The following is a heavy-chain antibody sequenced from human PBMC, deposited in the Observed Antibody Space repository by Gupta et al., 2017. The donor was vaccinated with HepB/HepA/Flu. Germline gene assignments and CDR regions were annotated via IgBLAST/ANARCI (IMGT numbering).Heavy chain of an antibody. CDR3: ARGSLGEFHY. CDR1: GYRFSSYG. Sequence: QVQLVQSGPEMMKAGASVKVSCRASGYRFSSYGFSWGRQAPGQGLEWMGWVNTYNGYTNYQQKFRGRVTMTTDLSTATAYMELRNLTSDDSGVYFCARGSLGEFHYWGQGTLVSVSS. CDR2: VNTYNGYT. V-gene: IGHV1-18*01. J-gene: IGHJ4*02.